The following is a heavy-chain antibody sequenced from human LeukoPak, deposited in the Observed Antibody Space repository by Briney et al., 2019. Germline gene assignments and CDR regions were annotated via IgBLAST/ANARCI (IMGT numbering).Heavy chain of an antibody. Sequence: GGSLRLSCVAFGFTFSNYAMTWVRQAPGKGLEWVSGISDSGGATYYAGSVKGRFTISRDNSKKTLYLQMNSLRAEDTAVYYCAKVGVGWVAFEFWGQGTLVTVSS. CDR3: AKVGVGWVAFEF. CDR1: GFTFSNYA. CDR2: ISDSGGAT. D-gene: IGHD3-16*01. J-gene: IGHJ4*02. V-gene: IGHV3-23*01.